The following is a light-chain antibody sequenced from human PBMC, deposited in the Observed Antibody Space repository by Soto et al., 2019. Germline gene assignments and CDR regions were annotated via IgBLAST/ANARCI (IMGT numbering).Light chain of an antibody. V-gene: IGKV1-33*01. CDR1: QDIGNF. CDR3: QQYNRVQLT. CDR2: VAS. Sequence: DIQRTQSPSSLSASVGDRVTITCQASQDIGNFLNWFQQKPGKAPKLLIDVASNLETEVPSRFSGSGSGTDFTFTITSLQLEDNATDYCQQYNRVQLTCGGGTKVEIK. J-gene: IGKJ4*01.